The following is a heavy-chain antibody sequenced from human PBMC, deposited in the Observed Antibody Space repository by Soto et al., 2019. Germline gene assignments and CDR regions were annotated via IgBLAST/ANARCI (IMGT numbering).Heavy chain of an antibody. CDR1: GYSFTSYW. J-gene: IGHJ4*02. CDR3: ARLSMGHYCSGGSCYDY. Sequence: GASLKISCKGSGYSFTSYWIGWVRQMPGKGLEWVGIIYPGDSATRYSPSFQGKVTISADRSISTAYLQWSSLKASDTAMYDCARLSMGHYCSGGSCYDYWGQGTLVTVSS. CDR2: IYPGDSAT. D-gene: IGHD2-15*01. V-gene: IGHV5-51*01.